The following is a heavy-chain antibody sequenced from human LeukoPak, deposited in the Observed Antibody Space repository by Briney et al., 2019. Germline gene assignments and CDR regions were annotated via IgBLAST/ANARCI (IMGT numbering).Heavy chain of an antibody. CDR3: ARQTGSGLFILP. V-gene: IGHV4-39*01. D-gene: IGHD3/OR15-3a*01. CDR1: GGSISSRTYY. Sequence: SETLSLTCTVSGGSISSRTYYWGWIRQPPGKGLEWIGSIYYTGGTYYNPSLKSRFTTSLDTSRNQFSLKLTSVTAADTAVYYCARQTGSGLFILPGGQGTLVTVSS. J-gene: IGHJ4*02. CDR2: IYYTGGT.